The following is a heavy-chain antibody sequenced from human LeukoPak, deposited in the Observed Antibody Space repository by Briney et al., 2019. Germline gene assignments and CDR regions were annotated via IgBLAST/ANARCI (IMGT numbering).Heavy chain of an antibody. D-gene: IGHD3-16*01. Sequence: SETLSLICTVSGAFISSYYWTWIRQPPGKGLEWIGSIYFSGSTNYNPSLKSRVTISVATSKNQFSLKLSSVTAADTAVYYCARQSSLITFRGVPDYWGQGTLVTVSS. V-gene: IGHV4-59*08. CDR2: IYFSGST. J-gene: IGHJ4*02. CDR1: GAFISSYY. CDR3: ARQSSLITFRGVPDY.